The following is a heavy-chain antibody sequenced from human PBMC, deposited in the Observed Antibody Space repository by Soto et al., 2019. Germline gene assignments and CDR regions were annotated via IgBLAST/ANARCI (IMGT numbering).Heavy chain of an antibody. J-gene: IGHJ4*02. CDR2: ISGSGGST. Sequence: GGALRLSCATPGFTLSSYCLSWGRPAPGKGLEWVSAISGSGGSTYYADSVKGRFTISRDNSKNTLYLQMNSLRAEDTAVYYCAKDLVRVAAAGDFDYWGQGTLVTVSS. V-gene: IGHV3-23*01. D-gene: IGHD6-13*01. CDR1: GFTLSSYC. CDR3: AKDLVRVAAAGDFDY.